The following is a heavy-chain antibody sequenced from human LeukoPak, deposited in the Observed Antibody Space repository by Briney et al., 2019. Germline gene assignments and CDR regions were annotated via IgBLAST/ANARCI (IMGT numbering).Heavy chain of an antibody. D-gene: IGHD3-10*01. CDR1: GFTLSSYS. J-gene: IGHJ5*02. V-gene: IGHV3-21*01. CDR2: ISSSSSYI. CDR3: AKDLSSLTTGGSGSYYRSAPNWFDP. Sequence: PGGSLRLSCAASGFTLSSYSMNWVRQAPGKGLEWVSSISSSSSYISYADSVKGRFTISRDNSKNTLYLQMNSLRAEDTAVYYCAKDLSSLTTGGSGSYYRSAPNWFDPWGQGTLVTVSS.